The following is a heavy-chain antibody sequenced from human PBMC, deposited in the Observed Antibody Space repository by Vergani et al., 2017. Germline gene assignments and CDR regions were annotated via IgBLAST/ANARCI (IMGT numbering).Heavy chain of an antibody. CDR1: NFFISSNAYY. J-gene: IGHJ6*03. CDR2: LHHNGAT. CDR3: ARLDSNHGYYYYYMDV. Sequence: QVQLKESGPGLVKPSETLSLTCTVSNFFISSNAYYWGWIRQAPGRGLEWIGSLHHNGATSHNPSLRSRVTMSVDTSKNQFSLSLNSVTAADTAIYYCARLDSNHGYYYYYMDVWGKGTTVTVSS. V-gene: IGHV4-38-2*02. D-gene: IGHD5-18*01.